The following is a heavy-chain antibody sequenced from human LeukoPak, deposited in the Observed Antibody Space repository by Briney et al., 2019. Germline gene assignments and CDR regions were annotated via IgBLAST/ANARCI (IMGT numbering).Heavy chain of an antibody. V-gene: IGHV3-23*01. CDR1: GFTFSSYA. CDR3: ARALSSSLGSPVGY. CDR2: ISGSGGST. J-gene: IGHJ4*02. Sequence: GGSLRLSCAASGFTFSSYAMSWVRQAPGKGLEWVSAISGSGGSTYYADSVKGRFTISRDNAKNSLYLQMNSLRAEDTAVYYCARALSSSLGSPVGYWGQGTLVTVSS. D-gene: IGHD1-26*01.